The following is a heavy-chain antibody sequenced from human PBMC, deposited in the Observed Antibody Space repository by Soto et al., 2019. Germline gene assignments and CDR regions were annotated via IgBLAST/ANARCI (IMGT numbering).Heavy chain of an antibody. CDR1: GFTFTSSA. J-gene: IGHJ5*02. Sequence: GASVKVSCKASGFTFTSSAVQWVRQARGQRLEWIGWIVVGSGNTNYAQKFQERVTITRDMSTSTAYMELSSLRSEDTAVYYCAAGPPDYYDSRGYFGNWFDPWGQGTLVTVS. CDR3: AAGPPDYYDSRGYFGNWFDP. D-gene: IGHD3-22*01. V-gene: IGHV1-58*01. CDR2: IVVGSGNT.